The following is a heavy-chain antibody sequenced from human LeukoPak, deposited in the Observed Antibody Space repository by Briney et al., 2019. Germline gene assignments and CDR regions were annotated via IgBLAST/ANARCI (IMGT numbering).Heavy chain of an antibody. CDR2: IYHSGSS. Sequence: SQTLSLTCAVSGGSISSGGYSWRWIRQPPGEGLESIGYIYHSGSSYYNPSLKSRVTISVDRSKNQFSLKLSSVTAADTAVYYCARGRAGYGMDVGGQGTTVTVS. CDR3: ARGRAGYGMDV. J-gene: IGHJ6*02. CDR1: GGSISSGGYS. V-gene: IGHV4-30-2*01.